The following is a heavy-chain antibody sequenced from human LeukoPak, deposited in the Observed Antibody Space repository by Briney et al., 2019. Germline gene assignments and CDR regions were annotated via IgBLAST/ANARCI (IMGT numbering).Heavy chain of an antibody. V-gene: IGHV4-61*02. CDR3: ARDPGSGWYGVDY. J-gene: IGHJ4*02. D-gene: IGHD6-19*01. CDR1: GGSISSGSYY. CDR2: IYTSGST. Sequence: PSETLSLTCTVSGGSISSGSYYWSWIRQPAGKGLEWIGRIYTSGSTNYNPSLKSRVTISVDTSKNQLSLKLSSVTAADTAVYYRARDPGSGWYGVDYWGQGTLVTVSS.